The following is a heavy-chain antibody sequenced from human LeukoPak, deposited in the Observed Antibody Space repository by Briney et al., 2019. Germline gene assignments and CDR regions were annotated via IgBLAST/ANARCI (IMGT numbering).Heavy chain of an antibody. CDR2: INTNSGGT. CDR3: ARGAYYYDSSGHYPIFEY. J-gene: IGHJ4*02. V-gene: IGHV1-2*02. D-gene: IGHD3-22*01. CDR1: GNTFTGYY. Sequence: ASVKVSCKASGNTFTGYYMHWVRQAPGQGLEWMGWINTNSGGTNSAQKFQGRVTMTRDTSISTVYMELSRLRSDDTAVYYCARGAYYYDSSGHYPIFEYWGQGTLVTVSS.